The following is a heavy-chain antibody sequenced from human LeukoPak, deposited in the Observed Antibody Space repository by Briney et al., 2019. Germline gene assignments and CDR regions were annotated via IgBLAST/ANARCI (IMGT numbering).Heavy chain of an antibody. J-gene: IGHJ5*02. D-gene: IGHD2-15*01. V-gene: IGHV1-8*01. CDR2: MNPNSGNT. CDR3: ARSIVVVVAATRFEDWFDP. Sequence: ASVKVSCKASGYTFTSYDTNWVRQATGQGLEWMGWMNPNSGNTGYAQKFQGRVTMTRNTSISTAYMELSSLRSEDTAVYYCARSIVVVVAATRFEDWFDPWGQGTLVTVSS. CDR1: GYTFTSYD.